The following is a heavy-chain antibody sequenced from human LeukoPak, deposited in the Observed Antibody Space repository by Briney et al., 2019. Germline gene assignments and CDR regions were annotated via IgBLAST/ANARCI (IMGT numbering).Heavy chain of an antibody. Sequence: ASVTVSCKASGYTFTGNYMHWVRQAPGQGLEWMGWINPNSGGTNYAQKFQGRVTMTRDTSISTAYMELSRLRSDDTAVYYCARVDFWSGSIDYWGQGTLVTVSS. CDR1: GYTFTGNY. CDR2: INPNSGGT. CDR3: ARVDFWSGSIDY. D-gene: IGHD3-3*01. J-gene: IGHJ4*02. V-gene: IGHV1-2*02.